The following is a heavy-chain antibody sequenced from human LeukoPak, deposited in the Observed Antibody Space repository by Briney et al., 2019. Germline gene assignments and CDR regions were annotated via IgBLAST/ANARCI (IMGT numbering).Heavy chain of an antibody. J-gene: IGHJ6*02. Sequence: NTSETLSLTCAVYGGSFGGYYWSWIRQPPGKGLEWIGEINHSGSTNYNPSLKSRVTISVDTSKNQFSLKLSSVTAADTAVYYCARAPRKRIAAAGTVYYGMDVWGQGTTVTVSS. CDR3: ARAPRKRIAAAGTVYYGMDV. V-gene: IGHV4-34*01. CDR1: GGSFGGYY. D-gene: IGHD6-13*01. CDR2: INHSGST.